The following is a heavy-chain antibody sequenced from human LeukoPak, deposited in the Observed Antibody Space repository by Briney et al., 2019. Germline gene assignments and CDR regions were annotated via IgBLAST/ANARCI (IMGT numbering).Heavy chain of an antibody. CDR2: ISSSSSYI. CDR3: ARDVDPLYDSSGYYFDC. V-gene: IGHV3-21*01. D-gene: IGHD3-22*01. Sequence: GGSLRLSCTASGFTFGDYAMSWFRQAPGKGLEWVSSISSSSSYIYYADSVKGRFTISRDNAKNSLYLQMNSLRAEDTAVYYCARDVDPLYDSSGYYFDCWGQGTLVTVSS. J-gene: IGHJ4*02. CDR1: GFTFGDYA.